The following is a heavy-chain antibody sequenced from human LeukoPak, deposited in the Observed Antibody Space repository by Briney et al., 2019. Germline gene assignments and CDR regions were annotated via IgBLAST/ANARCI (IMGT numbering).Heavy chain of an antibody. D-gene: IGHD6-13*01. Sequence: SETLSLTCTVSGGSISSSNYYWGWIRQPPGKGLEWIGSIYYTGSTYYNPSLKSRVTISVDTSKNQFSLRLTSVTAADTAVYYCAKEGDNSSWYVDYFDFWGQGTLVTVSS. CDR1: GGSISSSNYY. J-gene: IGHJ4*02. V-gene: IGHV4-39*07. CDR2: IYYTGST. CDR3: AKEGDNSSWYVDYFDF.